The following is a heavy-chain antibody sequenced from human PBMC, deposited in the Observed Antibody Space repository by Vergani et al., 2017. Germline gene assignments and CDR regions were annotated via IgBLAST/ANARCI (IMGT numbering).Heavy chain of an antibody. CDR3: ARGSRAAGYSEPDS. J-gene: IGHJ4*02. D-gene: IGHD6-13*01. CDR1: GGTFSSYT. Sequence: QVQLVQSGAEVKKPGSSVKVSCKASGGTFSSYTISWVRQAPGQGLEWMGRIIAILGMANYAQKFQGRVTITADKSTNTAYMELSSLRSEDTAVYYCARGSRAAGYSEPDSWGQGTRVTVSS. V-gene: IGHV1-69*02. CDR2: IIAILGMA.